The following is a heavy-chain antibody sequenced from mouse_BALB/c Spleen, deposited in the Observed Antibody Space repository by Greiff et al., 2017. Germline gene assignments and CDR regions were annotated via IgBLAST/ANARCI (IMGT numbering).Heavy chain of an antibody. J-gene: IGHJ4*01. CDR2: IDPENGDT. CDR3: NDGYGVYAMDY. CDR1: GFNIKDYY. V-gene: IGHV14-4*02. Sequence: VQLQQSGAELVRSGASVKLSCTASGFNIKDYYMHWVKQRPEQGLEWIGWIDPENGDTEYAPKFQGKATMTADTSSNTAYLQLSSLTSEDTAVYYCNDGYGVYAMDYGGQGTSVTVSS. D-gene: IGHD2-2*01.